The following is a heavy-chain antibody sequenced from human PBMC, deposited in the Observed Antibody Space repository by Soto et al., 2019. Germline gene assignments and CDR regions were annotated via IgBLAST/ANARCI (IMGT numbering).Heavy chain of an antibody. D-gene: IGHD3-22*01. CDR1: GFTFSSYS. Sequence: GGSLRLSCAASGFTFSSYSMNWVRQAPGKGLEWVSSISSSSSYIYYADSVKGRFTISRDNAKNTLYLQMNSLRAEDTAVYYYANHRRIVVNWFDPWGQGILVTVAS. J-gene: IGHJ5*02. CDR3: ANHRRIVVNWFDP. CDR2: ISSSSSYI. V-gene: IGHV3-21*04.